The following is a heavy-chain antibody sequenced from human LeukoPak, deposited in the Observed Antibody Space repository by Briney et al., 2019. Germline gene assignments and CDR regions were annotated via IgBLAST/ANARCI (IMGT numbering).Heavy chain of an antibody. D-gene: IGHD6-19*01. CDR3: AKDEAVAGTYYYYGMDV. CDR1: GFTFSSYS. V-gene: IGHV3-21*01. J-gene: IGHJ6*02. Sequence: PGGSLRLSCAASGFTFSSYSMDWVRQAPGKGLEWVSSISSSSSYIYYADSVKGRFTISRDNAKNSLYLQMNSLRAEDTAVYYCAKDEAVAGTYYYYGMDVWGQGTTVTVSS. CDR2: ISSSSSYI.